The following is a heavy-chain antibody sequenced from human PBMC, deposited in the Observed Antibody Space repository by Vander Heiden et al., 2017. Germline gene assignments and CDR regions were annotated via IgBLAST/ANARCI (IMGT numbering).Heavy chain of an antibody. Sequence: EVQLLESGGGLVQPGGSLRLSCAASGFTFSSYAMGWVRQAPGKGLEWVSAISGSGGSTYYADSVKGRGTISRDNSKNTLYLQMNSLRAEETAVHYCAKDAPLEVWGVATHDAFDIWGQGTMVTVYS. CDR1: GFTFSSYA. D-gene: IGHD3-10*01. CDR3: AKDAPLEVWGVATHDAFDI. V-gene: IGHV3-23*01. J-gene: IGHJ3*02. CDR2: ISGSGGST.